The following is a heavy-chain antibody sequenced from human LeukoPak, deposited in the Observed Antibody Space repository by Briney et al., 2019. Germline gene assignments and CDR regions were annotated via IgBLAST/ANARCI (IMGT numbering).Heavy chain of an antibody. J-gene: IGHJ6*02. CDR2: IPYDGSNK. CDR1: GFTFSSYG. D-gene: IGHD2-15*01. V-gene: IGHV3-30*18. CDR3: AKGYCSGGSCYGLGYYYYYGMDV. Sequence: PGRSLRLSCAASGFTFSSYGMHWVRQAPGKGLEWVAVIPYDGSNKYYADSVKGRFTISRDNSKNTLYLQMNSLRAEDTAVYYCAKGYCSGGSCYGLGYYYYYGMDVWGQGTTVTVSS.